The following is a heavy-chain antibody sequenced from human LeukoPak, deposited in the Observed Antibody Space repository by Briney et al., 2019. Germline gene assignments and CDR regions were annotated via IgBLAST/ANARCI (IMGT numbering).Heavy chain of an antibody. CDR3: AELGITMIGGV. D-gene: IGHD3-10*02. Sequence: GGSLRLSCAASGFTFSSYGISWVRQAPGKGLEWVSAISATGGSTYYADSVKGRFTISRDNSKNTLYLQMNSLRAEDTAVYYCAELGITMIGGVWGKGTTVTISS. CDR2: ISATGGST. CDR1: GFTFSSYG. J-gene: IGHJ6*04. V-gene: IGHV3-23*01.